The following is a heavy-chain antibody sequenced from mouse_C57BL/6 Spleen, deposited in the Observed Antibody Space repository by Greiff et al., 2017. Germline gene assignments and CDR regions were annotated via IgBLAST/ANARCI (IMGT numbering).Heavy chain of an antibody. V-gene: IGHV1-4*01. Sequence: QVQLKQSGAELARPGASVKMSCKASGYTFTSYTMHWVKQRPGQGLEWIGYINPSSGYTKYNQKFKDKATLTADKSSSTAYMQLSSLTSEDSAVYYCARSKVITTVVDYWGQGTTLTVSS. CDR3: ARSKVITTVVDY. CDR2: INPSSGYT. J-gene: IGHJ2*01. D-gene: IGHD1-1*01. CDR1: GYTFTSYT.